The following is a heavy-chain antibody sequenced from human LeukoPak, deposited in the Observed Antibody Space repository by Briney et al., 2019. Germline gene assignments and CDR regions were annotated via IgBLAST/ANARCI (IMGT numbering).Heavy chain of an antibody. Sequence: ASAKVSCKASGYTFTSYDINWVRQATGQGLEWMGWMNPKSGNTGYAQKFHGRVTMTRSTSISTGYMELSSLRSEDTAVYYCARVTGAIDYWGQGTLVTVSS. CDR2: MNPKSGNT. CDR1: GYTFTSYD. D-gene: IGHD4-11*01. V-gene: IGHV1-8*01. J-gene: IGHJ4*02. CDR3: ARVTGAIDY.